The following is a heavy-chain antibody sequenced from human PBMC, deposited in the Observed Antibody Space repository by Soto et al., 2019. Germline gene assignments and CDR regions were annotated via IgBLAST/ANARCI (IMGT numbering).Heavy chain of an antibody. Sequence: QVQLVQSGAEVKKPGSSVKVSCKASGGTFSSYAISWVRQAPGQGLEWMGGIIPIFGTANYAQKFQGRVTTTADEYTRTAYVERRSLRSEEPAVYYCGGDRMGKDARGPDIWGQGQMVTVSS. CDR1: GGTFSSYA. CDR2: IIPIFGTA. J-gene: IGHJ3*02. V-gene: IGHV1-69*12. D-gene: IGHD7-27*01. CDR3: GGDRMGKDARGPDI.